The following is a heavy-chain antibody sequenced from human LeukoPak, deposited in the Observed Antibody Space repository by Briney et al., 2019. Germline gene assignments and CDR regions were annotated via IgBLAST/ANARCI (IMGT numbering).Heavy chain of an antibody. J-gene: IGHJ5*02. CDR2: ISFNGRNT. V-gene: IGHV3-23*01. D-gene: IGHD1-1*01. Sequence: GGSLRLSCAASGFNFADSAMSWVRQTPRKGLEWVSLISFNGRNTYYGDSVKGRFTISRDNSKNTLYLQMNSLRAEDTAVYYCATTRRTGNWFDPWGQGTLVTVSS. CDR3: ATTRRTGNWFDP. CDR1: GFNFADSA.